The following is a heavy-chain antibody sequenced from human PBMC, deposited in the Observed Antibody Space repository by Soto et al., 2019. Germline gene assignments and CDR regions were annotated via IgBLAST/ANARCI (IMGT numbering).Heavy chain of an antibody. CDR1: GYSFTSYG. J-gene: IGHJ4*02. D-gene: IGHD5-12*01. Sequence: QVHLEQSGAEVKKPGASVKVSYKASGYSFTSYGFTWVRQAPGQGLEWVGWISAYNGYTNYAQKLQGRVTMTTDTSTTTAYMELRGLKSDDTAVYYCARDVARDRQYSASDSGLDYWGQGTLVTVSS. CDR3: ARDVARDRQYSASDSGLDY. V-gene: IGHV1-18*01. CDR2: ISAYNGYT.